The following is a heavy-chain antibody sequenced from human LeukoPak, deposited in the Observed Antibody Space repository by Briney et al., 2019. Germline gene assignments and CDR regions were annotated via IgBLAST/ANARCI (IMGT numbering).Heavy chain of an antibody. CDR1: GFTASSNY. J-gene: IGHJ4*02. V-gene: IGHV3-53*01. D-gene: IGHD6-13*01. CDR2: IYSGGST. Sequence: PGGSLRLSCAASGFTASSNYMSWVRQAPGKGLEWVSVIYSGGSTYYADSVKGRFTISRDNSKNTLYLQMNSLRAEDTAVYYCARDGPTSSSSWYDYWGQGTLVTVSS. CDR3: ARDGPTSSSSWYDY.